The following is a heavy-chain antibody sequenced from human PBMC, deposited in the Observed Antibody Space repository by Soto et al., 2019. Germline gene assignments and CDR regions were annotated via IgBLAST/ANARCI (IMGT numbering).Heavy chain of an antibody. D-gene: IGHD1-26*01. V-gene: IGHV4-34*01. Sequence: QVQLQQWGAGLLKPSETLSLTCAVYGGSFSGYYWSWIRQPPGKGLEWIGEINHSGSTNYNPSLKSRVTISVDTSKNQFSLKLSSVTAADTAVYYFSRGQIVGARVPFSFWGQGTLVTVSS. CDR3: SRGQIVGARVPFSF. CDR2: INHSGST. J-gene: IGHJ4*02. CDR1: GGSFSGYY.